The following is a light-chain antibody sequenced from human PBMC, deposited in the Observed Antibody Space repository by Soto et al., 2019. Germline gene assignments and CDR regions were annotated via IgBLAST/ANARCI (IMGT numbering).Light chain of an antibody. CDR1: SSNIGNNY. J-gene: IGLJ1*01. Sequence: QSALTQPPSVSAAPGQRVTISCSGSSSNIGNNYVSWYQQFPGTAPRLLIYENNVRPSGIPDRFSGSKSGTSATLGIIGLQTGDEADYYCAAWDSPDYVFGTGTKVTVL. V-gene: IGLV1-51*02. CDR3: AAWDSPDYV. CDR2: ENN.